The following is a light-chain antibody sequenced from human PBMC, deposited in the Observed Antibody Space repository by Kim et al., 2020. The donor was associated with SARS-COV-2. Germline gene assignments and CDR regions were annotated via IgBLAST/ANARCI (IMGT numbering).Light chain of an antibody. CDR1: SSNIGNNY. CDR2: DNN. J-gene: IGLJ1*01. CDR3: GTWDSSLSVYV. V-gene: IGLV1-51*01. Sequence: GQKVTSSCSGSSSNIGNNYVSWYQQLPGTAPKFLIYDNNKRPSGIPDRFAGSKSGTSATLGITGLQTGDEADYYCGTWDSSLSVYVFGTGTKVTVL.